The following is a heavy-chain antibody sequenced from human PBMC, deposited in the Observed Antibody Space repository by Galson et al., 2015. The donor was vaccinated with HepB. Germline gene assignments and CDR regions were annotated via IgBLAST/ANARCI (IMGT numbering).Heavy chain of an antibody. D-gene: IGHD3-10*01. CDR1: GFTFSSYS. J-gene: IGHJ6*02. CDR2: ISSSSSYI. V-gene: IGHV3-21*01. CDR3: ARVKKTSYYGSGNPRRHYYGMDV. Sequence: SLRLSCAASGFTFSSYSMNWVRQAPGKGLEWVSSISSSSSYIYYADSVKGRFTFSRDNAKNSLYLQMNSLRAEDTAVYYCARVKKTSYYGSGNPRRHYYGMDVWGQGTTVTVSS.